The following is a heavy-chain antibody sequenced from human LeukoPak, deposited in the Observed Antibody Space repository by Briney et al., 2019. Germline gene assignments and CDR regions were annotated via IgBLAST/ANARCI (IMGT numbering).Heavy chain of an antibody. J-gene: IGHJ3*02. D-gene: IGHD2-21*01. CDR1: GFTFSSYG. V-gene: IGHV3-30*18. Sequence: GGSLRLSCAASGFTFSSYGMHWVRQAPGKGLEWVAVISHDGGRPSYADSVKGRFTISRDNSKNPLYLQMSSLGPEDTAVYYCAKGRTIWWWFDASAIWGQGAMVTVSS. CDR3: AKGRTIWWWFDASAI. CDR2: ISHDGGRP.